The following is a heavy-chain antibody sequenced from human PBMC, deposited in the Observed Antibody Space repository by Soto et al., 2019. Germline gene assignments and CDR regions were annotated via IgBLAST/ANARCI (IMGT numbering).Heavy chain of an antibody. CDR3: ARVRSSSLAFDI. D-gene: IGHD6-6*01. J-gene: IGHJ3*02. Sequence: ASVKVSCKASGYTFTSYGISWVRQAPGQGLEWMGWISAYNGNTNYAQKLQGRVTMTTDTSTSTAYTELRSLRSDDTAVYYCARVRSSSLAFDIWGQGTMVTVSS. CDR1: GYTFTSYG. CDR2: ISAYNGNT. V-gene: IGHV1-18*01.